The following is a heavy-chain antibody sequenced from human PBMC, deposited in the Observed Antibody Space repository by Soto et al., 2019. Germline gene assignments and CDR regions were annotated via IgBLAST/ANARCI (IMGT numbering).Heavy chain of an antibody. Sequence: GGSRKPSFPPSEFTFSTYASHWFPQAPGKGLEWVAVISYDGSNQYYADSVKGRFIISRDNSKNTLYLQMNSLRAEDTAVYYCARIRRGWSGHDMIDYWGQGTLVTVSS. J-gene: IGHJ4*02. V-gene: IGHV3-30*03. CDR1: EFTFSTYA. CDR3: ARIRRGWSGHDMIDY. D-gene: IGHD5-12*01. CDR2: ISYDGSNQ.